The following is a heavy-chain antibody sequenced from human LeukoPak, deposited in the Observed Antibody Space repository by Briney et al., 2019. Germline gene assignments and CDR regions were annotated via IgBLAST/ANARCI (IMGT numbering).Heavy chain of an antibody. V-gene: IGHV3-21*01. Sequence: GGSLRLSCAASGFTFSTYSMNWVRQAPGKGLEWVSSISGSSDYIFYADSVKGRFTMSRDNATNSLYLQMNSLRAEDTAVYYCARVFFGYYGVDVWGRGTTVTVSS. CDR2: ISGSSDYI. CDR3: ARVFFGYYGVDV. D-gene: IGHD3-3*01. CDR1: GFTFSTYS. J-gene: IGHJ6*02.